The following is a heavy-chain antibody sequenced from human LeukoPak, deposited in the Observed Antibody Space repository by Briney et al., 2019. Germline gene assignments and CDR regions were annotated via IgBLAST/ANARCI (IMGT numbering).Heavy chain of an antibody. J-gene: IGHJ4*02. CDR1: GFTFSDYA. CDR2: ISGSAHKI. CDR3: AGRPTGYSSGYVY. D-gene: IGHD5-18*01. Sequence: GGSLRLSCVVSGFTFSDYAMSWVRQAPEKGLDWVSVISGSAHKIRYADSVKGRFTISRDNSENTVYLQMNNLRAEDTALYYCAGRPTGYSSGYVYWGQGALVTVSS. V-gene: IGHV3-23*01.